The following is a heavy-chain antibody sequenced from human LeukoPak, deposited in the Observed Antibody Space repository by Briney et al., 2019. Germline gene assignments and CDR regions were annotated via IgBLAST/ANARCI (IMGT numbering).Heavy chain of an antibody. CDR3: ARGIQWELDY. D-gene: IGHD1-26*01. CDR1: GGSISNDNYY. J-gene: IGHJ4*02. V-gene: IGHV4-61*02. CDR2: IHTSVGT. Sequence: PSQTLSLTCTVSGGSISNDNYYWTWIRQPAGKGLEWIGRIHTSVGTKYNPSLKSRVTMSLDTSKNQFSLDLNSVTAVDTAVYYCARGIQWELDYWGQGTLVTVSS.